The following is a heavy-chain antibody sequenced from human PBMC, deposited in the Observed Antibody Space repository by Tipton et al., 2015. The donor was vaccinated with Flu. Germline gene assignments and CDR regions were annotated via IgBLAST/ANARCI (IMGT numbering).Heavy chain of an antibody. D-gene: IGHD4-11*01. V-gene: IGHV4-38-2*01. J-gene: IGHJ5*02. CDR3: ARRDYSNYVSEPKNWFDP. Sequence: TLSLTCAVSGDSISSDYYWGWIRQFPGKGLEWIGNIYHSGRAYYTLSLKSRLSMSVAASKNQFFLKLRSVTAADTAIYYCARRDYSNYVSEPKNWFDPWGQGTLVTVSS. CDR1: GDSISSDYY. CDR2: IYHSGRA.